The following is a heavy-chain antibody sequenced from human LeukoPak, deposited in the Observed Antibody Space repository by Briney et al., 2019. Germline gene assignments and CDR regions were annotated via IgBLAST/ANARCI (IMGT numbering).Heavy chain of an antibody. Sequence: PSQTLSLTCTVSGGSISSGSYYWSWIRQPAGKGLEWIGRIYTSGSTNYNPSLKSRVTISVDTSKNQFSLKLSSVTAADTAVYYCAMQGDGDSNYWGQGTLVTVSS. J-gene: IGHJ4*02. D-gene: IGHD4-17*01. CDR1: GGSISSGSYY. CDR2: IYTSGST. V-gene: IGHV4-61*02. CDR3: AMQGDGDSNY.